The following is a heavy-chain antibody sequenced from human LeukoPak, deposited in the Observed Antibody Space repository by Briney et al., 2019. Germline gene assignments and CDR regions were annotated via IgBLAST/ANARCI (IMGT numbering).Heavy chain of an antibody. CDR1: GGSFSGYY. J-gene: IGHJ4*02. V-gene: IGHV4-34*01. D-gene: IGHD3-22*01. CDR3: ARPGSSGYYDY. CDR2: INHSGST. Sequence: PSETLSLTCAVYGGSFSGYYWSWIRQPPGKGLEWIGEINHSGSTNYNPSLKSRVTISVDTSKNQFSLKLSSVTAADTAVYYCARPGSSGYYDYWGQGTLVTVSS.